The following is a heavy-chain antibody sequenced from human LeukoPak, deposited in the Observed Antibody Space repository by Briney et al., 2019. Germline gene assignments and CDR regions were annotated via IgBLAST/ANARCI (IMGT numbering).Heavy chain of an antibody. D-gene: IGHD3-10*01. CDR3: ARGYGSGSLLGMDV. CDR2: MYYSGSS. J-gene: IGHJ6*04. CDR1: GGSISGGGYF. V-gene: IGHV4-31*03. Sequence: SQTLSLTCTVSGGSISGGGYFWSWIRQHPGKGLEWIGYMYYSGSSYYNPSLKSRVTISIDTSKNRFSLKLSSVTAADTAVYYCARGYGSGSLLGMDVWGKGTTVTVSS.